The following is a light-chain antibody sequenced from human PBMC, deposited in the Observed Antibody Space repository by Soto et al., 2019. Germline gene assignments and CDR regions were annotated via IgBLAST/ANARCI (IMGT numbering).Light chain of an antibody. J-gene: IGKJ5*01. V-gene: IGKV1-16*02. CDR1: QGITNY. CDR2: AAS. CDR3: KKYVTHPIT. Sequence: DIQVTQSPPSLSASVGDSVTITCRASQGITNYLAWFQQKPGKAPKSLIYAASSLPSGVPSKFTGSGFGTDFTLTISSLQHEYFATYYCKKYVTHPITFGQGTRLEIK.